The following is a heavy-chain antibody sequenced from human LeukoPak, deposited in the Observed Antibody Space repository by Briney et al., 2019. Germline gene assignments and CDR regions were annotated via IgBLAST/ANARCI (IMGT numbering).Heavy chain of an antibody. CDR1: GGSISSFY. CDR3: VTGRYSYGWYDH. CDR2: MYYGGSP. J-gene: IGHJ5*02. V-gene: IGHV4-59*13. D-gene: IGHD1-26*01. Sequence: SETLSLTCTVSGGSISSFYWSWIRQPPGKGLEWIGYMYYGGSPNYNPSLKSRVLTSLDTSKNQFSLKLNSVTTADTAVYYCVTGRYSYGWYDHWGQGILVTVSS.